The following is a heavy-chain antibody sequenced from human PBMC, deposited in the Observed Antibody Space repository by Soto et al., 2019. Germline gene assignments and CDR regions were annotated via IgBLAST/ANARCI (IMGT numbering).Heavy chain of an antibody. CDR1: GGSISSGGYY. Sequence: QVQLQESGPGLVKPSQTLSLTCTVSGGSISSGGYYWSWIRQHPGKGLEWIGYIYYSGSTYYNPSLNSRVTLSVDTSKNQVSLKLSSVTAADTAVYYCASSWYGVWFDPWGQGTLVTVSS. V-gene: IGHV4-31*03. CDR3: ASSWYGVWFDP. J-gene: IGHJ5*02. D-gene: IGHD6-13*01. CDR2: IYYSGST.